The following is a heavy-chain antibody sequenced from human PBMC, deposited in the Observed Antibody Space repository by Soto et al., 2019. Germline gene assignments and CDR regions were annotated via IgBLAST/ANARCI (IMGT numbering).Heavy chain of an antibody. J-gene: IGHJ4*02. CDR1: GFTFSSYG. D-gene: IGHD3-22*01. Sequence: QPGGSLRLSCAASGFTFSSYGMHWVRQAPGKGLEWVAVISYDGSNKYYADSVKGRFTISRDNSKNTLYLQMNSLRAEDTAVYYCVPSSSGYSPYLGYWGQGTLVTVSS. V-gene: IGHV3-30*03. CDR3: VPSSSGYSPYLGY. CDR2: ISYDGSNK.